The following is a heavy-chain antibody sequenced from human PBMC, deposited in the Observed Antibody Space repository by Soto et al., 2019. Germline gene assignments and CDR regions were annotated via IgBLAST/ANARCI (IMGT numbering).Heavy chain of an antibody. Sequence: QVQPQQWGAGLLKPSETLSLTCGVFGGSFSDYYWSWIRQPPGKGLEWIGEINHRGVTNYNPSLKSRVTISVDTSKNQFSLKLTSVTAADTAVYYCARGRVGATNWNWFDPWGQGTLVTVSS. V-gene: IGHV4-34*01. D-gene: IGHD1-26*01. J-gene: IGHJ5*02. CDR1: GGSFSDYY. CDR2: INHRGVT. CDR3: ARGRVGATNWNWFDP.